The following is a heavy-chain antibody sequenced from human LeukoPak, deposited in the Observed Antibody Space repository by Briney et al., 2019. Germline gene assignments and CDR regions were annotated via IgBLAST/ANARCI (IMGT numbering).Heavy chain of an antibody. D-gene: IGHD1-26*01. V-gene: IGHV4-30-4*01. CDR1: GGSISSGDYY. J-gene: IGHJ3*02. CDR3: ARPSGSYYFAFDI. Sequence: PSETLSLTCTVSGGSISSGDYYWSWIRQPPGKGLEWIGYIYYSGSTYHNPSLKSRVTISVDTSKNQFSLKLSSVTAADTAVYYCARPSGSYYFAFDIWGQGTMVTVSS. CDR2: IYYSGST.